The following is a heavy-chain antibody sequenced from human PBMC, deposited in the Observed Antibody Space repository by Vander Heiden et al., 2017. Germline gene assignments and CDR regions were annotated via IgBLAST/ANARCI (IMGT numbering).Heavy chain of an antibody. V-gene: IGHV1-18*01. CDR3: ARDWYDFWSGYYFDP. CDR1: GYTFTSYG. D-gene: IGHD3-3*01. Sequence: QVQLVQSGAEVKKPGASVKVSCKASGYTFTSYGITWVRQAPGQGLEWMGWISAYNGNTNYAQELQGRVTMTTDTSTNTAYMELRSLRSDDTAVYYCARDWYDFWSGYYFDPWGQGTLVTVSS. CDR2: ISAYNGNT. J-gene: IGHJ5*02.